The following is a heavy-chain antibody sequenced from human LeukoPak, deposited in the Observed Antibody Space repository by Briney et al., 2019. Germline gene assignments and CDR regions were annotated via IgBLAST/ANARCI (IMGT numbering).Heavy chain of an antibody. V-gene: IGHV3-7*01. CDR3: ARDPPKWLQLPLL. CDR2: IKQDGSEK. CDR1: GCIFSSFW. D-gene: IGHD2-15*01. J-gene: IGHJ4*02. Sequence: EPGGSLRLSYGASGCIFSSFWMTWVRQARGKGLEWVANIKQDGSEKYYVDSVKGRFTISRDNAKNSLYLQMNSLRVEDTAVYYCARDPPKWLQLPLLWGQGTLVTVSS.